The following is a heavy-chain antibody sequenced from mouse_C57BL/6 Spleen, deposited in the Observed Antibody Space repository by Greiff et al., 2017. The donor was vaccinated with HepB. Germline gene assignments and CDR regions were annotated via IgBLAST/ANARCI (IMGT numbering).Heavy chain of an antibody. CDR3: ARQLHYAMDY. V-gene: IGHV3-6*01. CDR1: GYSITSGYY. J-gene: IGHJ4*01. CDR2: ISYDGSN. D-gene: IGHD3-1*01. Sequence: EVQLVESGPGLVKPSQSLSLTCSVTGYSITSGYYWNWIRQFPGNKLEWMGYISYDGSNNYNPSLKNRISITRDTSKNQFFLKLNSVTTEDTATYYCARQLHYAMDYWGQGTSVTVSS.